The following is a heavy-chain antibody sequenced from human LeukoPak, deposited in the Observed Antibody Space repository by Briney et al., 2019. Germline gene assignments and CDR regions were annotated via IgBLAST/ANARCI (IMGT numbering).Heavy chain of an antibody. CDR2: IYYSGST. CDR1: GGSISSYY. CDR3: ARHPPRDYYGSGTYRPGAEFDP. D-gene: IGHD3-10*01. J-gene: IGHJ5*02. V-gene: IGHV4-59*01. Sequence: SETLSLTCTVSGGSISSYYWSWIRQPPGKGLEWIGYIYYSGSTNYNPSLKSRVTISVDTSKNQFSLKLSSVTAADTAVYYCARHPPRDYYGSGTYRPGAEFDPWGQGTLVTVSS.